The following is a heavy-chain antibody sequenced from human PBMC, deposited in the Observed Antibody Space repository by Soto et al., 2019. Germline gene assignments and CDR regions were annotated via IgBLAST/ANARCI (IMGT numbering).Heavy chain of an antibody. J-gene: IGHJ4*02. V-gene: IGHV4-31*03. D-gene: IGHD6-6*01. Sequence: SETLSLTCTVSGGSISSGGYYWSWIRQHPVKGLEWIGYIYYSGSTYYNPSLKSRVTISVDTSKNQFSLKLSSVTAADTAVYYCARIWGIAARQGPLTFDFWGQGTLVTVSS. CDR1: GGSISSGGYY. CDR2: IYYSGST. CDR3: ARIWGIAARQGPLTFDF.